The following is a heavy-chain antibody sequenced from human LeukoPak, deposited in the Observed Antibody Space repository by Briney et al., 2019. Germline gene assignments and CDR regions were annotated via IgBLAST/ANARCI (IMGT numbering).Heavy chain of an antibody. V-gene: IGHV4-59*01. J-gene: IGHJ5*02. CDR1: GGSISSYY. CDR2: IYYSGST. CDR3: ARDRLMAGTPTNWFDP. D-gene: IGHD6-19*01. Sequence: SETLSLTCTVSGGSISSYYWSWIRQPPGEGLEWIGYIYYSGSTNYNPSLKSRVTISVDTSKNQFSLKLSSVTAADTAVYYCARDRLMAGTPTNWFDPWGQGTLVTVSS.